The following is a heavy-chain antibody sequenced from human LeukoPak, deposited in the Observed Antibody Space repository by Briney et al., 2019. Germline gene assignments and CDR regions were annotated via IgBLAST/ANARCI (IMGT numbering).Heavy chain of an antibody. J-gene: IGHJ5*02. CDR1: GVSISSGSYY. D-gene: IGHD3-16*01. CDR2: MHYSGST. Sequence: SETLSLTCTVSGVSISSGSYYWSWIRQPPGKGLEWIGYMHYSGSTNYNPSLKTRVTISIDMSKNQFSLKLTSVTAADTAVYYCARSSLGYFGAWGQGTLVTVSS. V-gene: IGHV4-61*01. CDR3: ARSSLGYFGA.